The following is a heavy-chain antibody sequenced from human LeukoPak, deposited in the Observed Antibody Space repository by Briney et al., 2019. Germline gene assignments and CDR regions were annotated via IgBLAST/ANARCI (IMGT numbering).Heavy chain of an antibody. D-gene: IGHD2-2*01. CDR3: ARVLVVPSGPAYYYYYGMDV. V-gene: IGHV1-18*04. J-gene: IGHJ6*04. Sequence: ASVKVSCKASGYIFTSHGISWVRQAPGQGLEWMGWISGYNGNTNYAQKLQGRVTMTTDTSTSTAYMELRGLRSDDTAVYYCARVLVVPSGPAYYYYYGMDVWGKGTTVTVSS. CDR2: ISGYNGNT. CDR1: GYIFTSHG.